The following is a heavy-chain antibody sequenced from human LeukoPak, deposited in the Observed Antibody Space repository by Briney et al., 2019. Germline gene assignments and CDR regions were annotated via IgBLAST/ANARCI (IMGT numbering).Heavy chain of an antibody. J-gene: IGHJ3*02. CDR1: GFTFSSYG. V-gene: IGHV3-30*02. CDR2: IRYDGTNK. CDR3: AKDRSVVITYDAFDI. D-gene: IGHD3-22*01. Sequence: GGSLRLSCAASGFTFSSYGMHWVRQAPGKGLEWVTYIRYDGTNKYYADSVKGRFTISRDNSKNTLYLQMNSLRAEDTAVYYCAKDRSVVITYDAFDIWGQGTMVTVSS.